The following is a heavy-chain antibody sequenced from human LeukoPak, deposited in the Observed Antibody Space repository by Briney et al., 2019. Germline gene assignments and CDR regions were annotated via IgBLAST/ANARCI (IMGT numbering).Heavy chain of an antibody. V-gene: IGHV1-8*03. J-gene: IGHJ3*02. D-gene: IGHD5-18*01. Sequence: ASVKVSCKASGYTFTSYDINWVRQATGQGLEWMGWMNPNSGNTGYAQKFQGRVTITRNTSISTAYMELSSLRSEDTAVYYCARGSPTWIQLWPDAFDIWGQGTMVTVSS. CDR3: ARGSPTWIQLWPDAFDI. CDR2: MNPNSGNT. CDR1: GYTFTSYD.